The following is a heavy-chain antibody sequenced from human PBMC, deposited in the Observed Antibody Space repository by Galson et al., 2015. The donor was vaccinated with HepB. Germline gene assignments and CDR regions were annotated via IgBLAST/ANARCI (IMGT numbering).Heavy chain of an antibody. CDR2: ISSNGGST. Sequence: SLRLSCAASGFTFSSYAMHWVRQAPGKGLEYVSAISSNGGSTYYANSVKGRFTISRDNSKNTLYLQMGSLRAEDMAVYYCARSGLCSGGSCRAKRYYYYGMDVWGQGTTVTVSS. J-gene: IGHJ6*02. V-gene: IGHV3-64*01. CDR3: ARSGLCSGGSCRAKRYYYYGMDV. D-gene: IGHD2-15*01. CDR1: GFTFSSYA.